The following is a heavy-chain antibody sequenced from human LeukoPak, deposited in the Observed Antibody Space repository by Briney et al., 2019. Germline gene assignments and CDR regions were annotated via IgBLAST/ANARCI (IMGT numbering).Heavy chain of an antibody. Sequence: GALVKVSCKASGYTFTDYNIHWVRQAPGQGLEWMGWINPNSGGTNYAQRFQGMVTMTRDTSISTAYMDLGSLKSDDTATYFCSVWFGEFAHWGQGTLVTVSS. D-gene: IGHD3-10*01. V-gene: IGHV1-2*02. CDR1: GYTFTDYN. CDR2: INPNSGGT. J-gene: IGHJ4*02. CDR3: SVWFGEFAH.